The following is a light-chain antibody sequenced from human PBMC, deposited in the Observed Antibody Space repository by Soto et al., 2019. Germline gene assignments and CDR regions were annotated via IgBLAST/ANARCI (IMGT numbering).Light chain of an antibody. CDR2: GAS. CDR1: QSVNNN. V-gene: IGKV3-15*01. J-gene: IGKJ2*01. Sequence: EIILTQSPASLSVSPGERATLSCRASQSVNNNLAWYQQNRGQAPRLLIYGASTRATGIPGRFRGSESGTEFTLTITSLQSEDFAVYFCQQYNNWPPDTFGQGTKLEIK. CDR3: QQYNNWPPDT.